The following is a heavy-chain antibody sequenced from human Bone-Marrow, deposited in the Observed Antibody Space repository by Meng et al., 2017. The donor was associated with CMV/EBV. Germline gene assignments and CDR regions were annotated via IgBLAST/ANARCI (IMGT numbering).Heavy chain of an antibody. D-gene: IGHD3-3*01. CDR3: ARMGYYDFWSGFYGMDV. CDR2: MNPNSGNT. V-gene: IGHV1-8*03. Sequence: ASVKVSCKASGDTFSSYAISWVRQAPGQGLEWMGWMNPNSGNTGYAQKFQGRVTITRNTSISTAYMELSSLRSEDTAVYYCARMGYYDFWSGFYGMDVWGQGTTVTVS. J-gene: IGHJ6*02. CDR1: GDTFSSYA.